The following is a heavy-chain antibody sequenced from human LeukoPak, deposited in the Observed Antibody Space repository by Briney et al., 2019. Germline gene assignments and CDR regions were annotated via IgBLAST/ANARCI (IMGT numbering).Heavy chain of an antibody. CDR1: GGSISSSSYH. J-gene: IGHJ4*02. D-gene: IGHD6-6*01. Sequence: SETLSLTCTVSGGSISSSSYHGGWIRQPPGKGLKWMGTIYYTGTTYYNLSLKSRVTISVDTSNNQFSLTLNSVTAAYTAVYYCASYSNSAAGYWGQGALVTVSS. CDR2: IYYTGTT. V-gene: IGHV4-39*01. CDR3: ASYSNSAAGY.